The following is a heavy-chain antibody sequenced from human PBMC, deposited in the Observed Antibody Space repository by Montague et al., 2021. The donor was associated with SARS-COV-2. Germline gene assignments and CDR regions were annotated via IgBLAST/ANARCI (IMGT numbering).Heavy chain of an antibody. CDR2: IYYSGSN. Sequence: SETRSLTCTVSGGSISSYYWNWIRQSPGKGLEWIGYIYYSGSNKXXPSLKSRVTISVDTSKSQMSLRLNSVTAADTAVYYCAGDRGRFWHFDLWGRGTLVTVSS. D-gene: IGHD5-12*01. J-gene: IGHJ2*01. V-gene: IGHV4-59*01. CDR3: AGDRGRFWHFDL. CDR1: GGSISSYY.